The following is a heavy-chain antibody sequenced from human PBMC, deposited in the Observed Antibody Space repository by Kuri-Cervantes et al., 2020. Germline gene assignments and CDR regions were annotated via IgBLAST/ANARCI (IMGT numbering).Heavy chain of an antibody. CDR1: VYTLTGYY. CDR3: ARYREITMVRGVIITGSYYYYGMDV. J-gene: IGHJ6*02. V-gene: IGHV1-8*02. D-gene: IGHD3-10*01. Sequence: ASVKVSFKASVYTLTGYYMHWVRQAPGQGLEWMGWMNPNSGNTGYAQKFQGRVTMTRNTSISTAYMELSSLRSEDTAVYYWARYREITMVRGVIITGSYYYYGMDVWGQGTTVTVSS. CDR2: MNPNSGNT.